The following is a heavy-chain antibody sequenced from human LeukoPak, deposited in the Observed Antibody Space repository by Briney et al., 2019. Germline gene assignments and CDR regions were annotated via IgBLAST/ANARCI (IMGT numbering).Heavy chain of an antibody. CDR2: ISWNSGSI. J-gene: IGHJ4*02. V-gene: IGHV3-9*03. D-gene: IGHD6-19*01. CDR3: AKELAVAGGFDY. CDR1: GFTFSSYS. Sequence: GGSLRLSCAASGFTFSSYSMNWVRQASGKGLEWVSGISWNSGSIGYADSVKGRFTISRDNAKNSLYLQMNSLRAEDMALYYCAKELAVAGGFDYWGQGTLVTVSS.